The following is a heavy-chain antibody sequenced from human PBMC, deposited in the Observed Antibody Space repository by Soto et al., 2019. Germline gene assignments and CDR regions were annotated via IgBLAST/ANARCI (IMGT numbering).Heavy chain of an antibody. CDR1: GGSISSRSSY. J-gene: IGHJ4*02. D-gene: IGHD5-18*01. CDR3: ASQGIQLPIDY. Sequence: PSETLSLTCTVSGGSISSRSSYWGWIRQPPGKGLEWIGSIYYIGNTYYNPSLKSRVTISVDTSKNQFSLKLSSVTAADTAVYYCASQGIQLPIDYWGQGTLVTVSS. V-gene: IGHV4-39*01. CDR2: IYYIGNT.